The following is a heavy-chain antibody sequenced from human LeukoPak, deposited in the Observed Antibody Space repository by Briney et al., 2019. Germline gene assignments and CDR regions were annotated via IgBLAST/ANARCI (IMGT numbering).Heavy chain of an antibody. CDR1: GYSFTGFY. CDR2: INPNSGGT. D-gene: IGHD6-6*01. CDR3: ARGSYITSTDY. J-gene: IGHJ4*02. Sequence: ASVKVSCKASGYSFTGFYIHWVRQAPGQGLEWMGWINPNSGGTNYEQKFQGRVTMTRDTSISTGYMELSRLRSDDTAVYYCARGSYITSTDYWGQGTLVTVSS. V-gene: IGHV1-2*02.